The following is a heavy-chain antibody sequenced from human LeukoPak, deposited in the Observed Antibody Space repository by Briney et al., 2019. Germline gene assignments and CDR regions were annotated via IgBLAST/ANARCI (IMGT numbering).Heavy chain of an antibody. Sequence: SETLSLTCTVSGGSISSGDYYWSWIRQPPGKGLEWIGYNYYSGSTYYNPSLKSRVTISVDTSKNQFSLKLSSVTAADTAVYYCARDRPRGGGSYGYFDYWGQGTLVTVSS. V-gene: IGHV4-30-4*08. CDR1: GGSISSGDYY. CDR3: ARDRPRGGGSYGYFDY. CDR2: NYYSGST. D-gene: IGHD1-26*01. J-gene: IGHJ4*02.